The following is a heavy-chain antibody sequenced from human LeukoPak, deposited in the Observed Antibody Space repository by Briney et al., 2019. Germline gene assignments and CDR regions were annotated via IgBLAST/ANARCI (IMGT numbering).Heavy chain of an antibody. J-gene: IGHJ6*03. V-gene: IGHV1-69*13. CDR1: GGTFSSYA. CDR2: IIPIFGTA. CDR3: ARGVSGSYEYGYYYMDV. Sequence: GASVKVSCKASGGTFSSYAISWVRQAPGQGLEWMGGIIPIFGTANYAQKFQGRVTITADESTSTAYMELSSLRSEDTAVYYCARGVSGSYEYGYYYMDVWGKGTTVTVSS. D-gene: IGHD1-26*01.